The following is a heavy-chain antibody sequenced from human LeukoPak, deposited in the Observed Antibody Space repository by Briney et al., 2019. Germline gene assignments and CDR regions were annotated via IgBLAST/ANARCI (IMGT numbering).Heavy chain of an antibody. D-gene: IGHD1-26*01. Sequence: GGSLRLSCAASGFTFSSYSMNWVRQAPGKGLEWVSYISSSSSTIYYADSVKGRFTISRDNAKNSLYLQMNSLRAEDTAVYYCAIGSRVGASNPFDYWGQGTLVTVSS. CDR2: ISSSSSTI. CDR1: GFTFSSYS. J-gene: IGHJ4*02. CDR3: AIGSRVGASNPFDY. V-gene: IGHV3-48*01.